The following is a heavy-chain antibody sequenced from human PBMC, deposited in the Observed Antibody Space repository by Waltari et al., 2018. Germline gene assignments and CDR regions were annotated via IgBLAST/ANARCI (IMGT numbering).Heavy chain of an antibody. CDR3: AKESDSTGYFDY. Sequence: EVQLLESGGGFLQPGGSLRLSCVASGFTFSNYAMNWVRQAPGKGLEWFSLLSSSGATTYYADSVKARFTISRDNSKNTLYLEMHSLRVEDTAIYYCAKESDSTGYFDYWGQGTLVTVSS. CDR1: GFTFSNYA. V-gene: IGHV3-23*01. D-gene: IGHD3-22*01. J-gene: IGHJ4*02. CDR2: LSSSGATT.